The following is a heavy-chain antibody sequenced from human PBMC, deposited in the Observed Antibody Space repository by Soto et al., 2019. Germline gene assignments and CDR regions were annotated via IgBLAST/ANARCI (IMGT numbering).Heavy chain of an antibody. Sequence: QVQLVESGGAVVQLGRSWRLSCAAFGFTFSSYGMHWVAQAPGKGLEWGAVLWYDGTNKYYADSVKGRFTISRDNSKNTLYLQMNSLRAEDTAVYYCAKSITPRPYYFDYWGQGTLVTVSS. V-gene: IGHV3-33*06. CDR1: GFTFSSYG. J-gene: IGHJ4*02. CDR3: AKSITPRPYYFDY. CDR2: LWYDGTNK. D-gene: IGHD3-10*01.